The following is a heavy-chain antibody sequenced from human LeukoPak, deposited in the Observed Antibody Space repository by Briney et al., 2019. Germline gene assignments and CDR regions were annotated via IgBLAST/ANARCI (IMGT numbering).Heavy chain of an antibody. CDR3: AKDGGYPRGVHFDY. D-gene: IGHD5-12*01. Sequence: GGSPRLSCAASGFTFSSYGMHWVRQAPGKGLEWVAFIRYDGSNKYYADSVKGRFTISRDNSKNTLYLQMNSLRAEDTAVYYCAKDGGYPRGVHFDYWGQGTLVTVSS. CDR1: GFTFSSYG. J-gene: IGHJ4*02. V-gene: IGHV3-30*02. CDR2: IRYDGSNK.